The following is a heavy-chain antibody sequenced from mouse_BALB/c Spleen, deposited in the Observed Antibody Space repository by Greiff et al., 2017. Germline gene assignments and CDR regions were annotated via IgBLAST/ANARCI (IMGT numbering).Heavy chain of an antibody. D-gene: IGHD1-2*01. CDR3: ARGDTTAPFDY. CDR1: GYSFTGYY. Sequence: EVQLQQSGPELVKPGASVKISCKASGYSFTGYYMHWVKQSHVKSLEWIGRINPYNGATSYNQNFKDKASLTVDKSSSTAYMELHSLTSEDSAVYYCARGDTTAPFDYWGQGTTLTVSS. V-gene: IGHV1-31*01. CDR2: INPYNGAT. J-gene: IGHJ2*01.